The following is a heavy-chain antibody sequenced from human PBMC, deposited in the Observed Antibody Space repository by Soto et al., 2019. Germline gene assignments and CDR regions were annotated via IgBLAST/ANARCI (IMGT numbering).Heavy chain of an antibody. Sequence: GASVKVSCKASGCTFTTHNINWVRQATGQGLEWMGWMNPNSGTTGYAQKFQDRITLTRDTSKTTAYMELSSLTFDDTAVYFCVRYGVAAAYWGQGTQVTVSS. J-gene: IGHJ4*01. V-gene: IGHV1-8*02. CDR3: VRYGVAAAY. CDR1: GCTFTTHN. CDR2: MNPNSGTT. D-gene: IGHD2-8*01.